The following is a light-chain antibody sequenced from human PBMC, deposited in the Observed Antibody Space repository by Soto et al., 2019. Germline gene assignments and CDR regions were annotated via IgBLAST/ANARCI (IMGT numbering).Light chain of an antibody. J-gene: IGLJ1*01. CDR3: CSYTSSSTPWV. Sequence: QCVLTQPASGSGSAGQSSTISCTGTSSDVGGYNYVSWYQQHPGKAPKLMIYDVSDRPSGVSNRFSASKSGNAASLTISGLQAEDEADYYCCSYTSSSTPWVFGTGTKVTVL. V-gene: IGLV2-14*03. CDR2: DVS. CDR1: SSDVGGYNY.